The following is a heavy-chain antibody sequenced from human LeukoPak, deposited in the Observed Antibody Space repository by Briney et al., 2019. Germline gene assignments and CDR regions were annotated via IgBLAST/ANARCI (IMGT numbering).Heavy chain of an antibody. CDR2: INAYNGNT. CDR1: GYTLTSYG. Sequence: ASVKVSCKASGYTLTSYGISWVRQAPGQGLEWMGWINAYNGNTNYAQKLQGRVTMTTDTSTSTAYMELRSLRSDDTAVYYCARALLRYFDWLLIEEGEFDYWGQGTLVTVSS. J-gene: IGHJ4*02. D-gene: IGHD3-9*01. CDR3: ARALLRYFDWLLIEEGEFDY. V-gene: IGHV1-18*04.